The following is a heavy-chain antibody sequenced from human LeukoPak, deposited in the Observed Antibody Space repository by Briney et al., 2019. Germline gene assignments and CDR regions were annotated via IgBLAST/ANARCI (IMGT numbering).Heavy chain of an antibody. CDR1: GFTFSDYY. CDR2: ISSSGSTI. D-gene: IGHD6-13*01. Sequence: GGSLRLSRAASGFTFSDYYMSWIRQAPGKGREWGSYISSSGSTIYYADSVKGRFTISRDNAKNSLYLQMNSLRAEDTAVYYCARDEGQQLAFDYGGQGTLVTVS. J-gene: IGHJ4*02. V-gene: IGHV3-11*04. CDR3: ARDEGQQLAFDY.